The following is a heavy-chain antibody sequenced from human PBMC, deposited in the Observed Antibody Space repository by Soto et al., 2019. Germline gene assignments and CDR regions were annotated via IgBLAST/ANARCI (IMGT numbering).Heavy chain of an antibody. J-gene: IGHJ4*02. CDR3: ASILSSANDY. Sequence: GGSLRLSCAASGFTFSSYGMHWVRQAPGKGLEWVAVISYDGSNKYYADSVKGRFTISRDNSKNTLYLQMNSLRAEDTAVYYCASILSSANDYWGQGTLVTVSS. V-gene: IGHV3-30*03. CDR1: GFTFSSYG. D-gene: IGHD2-21*01. CDR2: ISYDGSNK.